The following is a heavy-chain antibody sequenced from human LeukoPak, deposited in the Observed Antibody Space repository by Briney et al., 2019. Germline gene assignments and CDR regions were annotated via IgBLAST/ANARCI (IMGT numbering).Heavy chain of an antibody. J-gene: IGHJ3*02. CDR2: ISGSGGST. V-gene: IGHV3-23*01. CDR1: GFTFSSYA. Sequence: GGSLRLSCAASGFTFSSYAMSWVRQAPGKGLEWVSAISGSGGSTYYADSAKGRFTISRDNSKNTLYLQMNSLRAEDTAVYYCAKDTGRDIVVVVAAGRAFDIWGQGTMVTVSS. D-gene: IGHD2-15*01. CDR3: AKDTGRDIVVVVAAGRAFDI.